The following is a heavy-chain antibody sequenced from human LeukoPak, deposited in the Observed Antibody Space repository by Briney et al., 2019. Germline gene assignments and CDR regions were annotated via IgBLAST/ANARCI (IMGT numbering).Heavy chain of an antibody. CDR3: ARDLGYYDRLDQFHC. D-gene: IGHD3-22*01. V-gene: IGHV1-2*02. CDR1: GGTFSSYA. CDR2: INPNSGGT. Sequence: ASVKVSCKASGGTFSSYAISWVRQAPAQGLEWMGWINPNSGGTNSAQQFQGRVTLTRDTSISTAYMELSRLRSDDTAVYYCARDLGYYDRLDQFHCWGQGTLVTVSS. J-gene: IGHJ4*02.